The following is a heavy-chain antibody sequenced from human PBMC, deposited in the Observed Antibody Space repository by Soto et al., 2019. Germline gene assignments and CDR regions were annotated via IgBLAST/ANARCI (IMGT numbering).Heavy chain of an antibody. CDR3: ARPNGESIHYYHGMDV. D-gene: IGHD3-10*01. J-gene: IGHJ6*02. V-gene: IGHV3-11*01. Sequence: QVQLVESGGGLVKPGGSLRLSCAASGFTFSDYYMACIRQAPGKGLEYVSYISRAGDSMYYADSVKGRFTISRDNAKNSLSLQMNSLRAEDTAVYYCARPNGESIHYYHGMDVWGQGTTVTVSS. CDR1: GFTFSDYY. CDR2: ISRAGDSM.